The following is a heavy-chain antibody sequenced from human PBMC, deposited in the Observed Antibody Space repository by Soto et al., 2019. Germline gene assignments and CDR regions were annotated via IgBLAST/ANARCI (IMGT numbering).Heavy chain of an antibody. CDR3: ASSFTLPAAIGY. CDR1: GYTFTSYA. V-gene: IGHV1-3*01. Sequence: QVQLVQSGAEVKKPGASVKVSCKASGYTFTSYAMHWVRQATGQRFEWMGWINAGNGNTKYSQKFQGRVTITRDTSAITAYMELSSLRSEDTAVYYCASSFTLPAAIGYWCQGTLVTVSS. J-gene: IGHJ4*02. D-gene: IGHD2-2*02. CDR2: INAGNGNT.